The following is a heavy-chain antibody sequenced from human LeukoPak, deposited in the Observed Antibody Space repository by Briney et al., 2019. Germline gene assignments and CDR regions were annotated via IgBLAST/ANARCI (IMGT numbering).Heavy chain of an antibody. V-gene: IGHV4-34*01. CDR2: INHSGST. D-gene: IGHD3-9*01. J-gene: IGHJ4*02. CDR1: GGSFSGYY. Sequence: KTSETLSLTCAVYGGSFSGYYWSWIRQPPGKGLEWIGEINHSGSTNYNPSLKSRVTISVDTSKNQFSLKLSSVTAADTAVYYCARGRRYFDWSRQYYFGYWGQGTLVTVSS. CDR3: ARGRRYFDWSRQYYFGY.